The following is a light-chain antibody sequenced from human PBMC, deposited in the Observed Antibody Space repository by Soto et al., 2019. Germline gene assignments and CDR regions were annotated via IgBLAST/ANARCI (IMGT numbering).Light chain of an antibody. Sequence: QSSLTYPRPVSESPGHSVTISCTGTSSDVGAHDYVSWYQQHPGKAPKLLIYHVRKRPSGVHDRFSGSKSGNTASLTISGLQAEDEADYYCCTNAGSYKVFGIGTKGIVL. CDR1: SSDVGAHDY. CDR3: CTNAGSYKV. CDR2: HVR. V-gene: IGLV2-11*01. J-gene: IGLJ1*01.